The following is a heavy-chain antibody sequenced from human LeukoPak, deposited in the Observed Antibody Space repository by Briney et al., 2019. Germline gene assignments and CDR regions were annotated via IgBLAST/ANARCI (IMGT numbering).Heavy chain of an antibody. CDR2: INPNSGGT. CDR1: GYIFTGYY. J-gene: IGHJ4*02. D-gene: IGHD3-10*01. Sequence: ASVKVSCKTSGYIFTGYYMHWVRQAPGQGLEWMGWINPNSGGTNYAQKFQGRVTITRNTSISTAYMELSSLRSEDTAVYYCARAGFGELLSPDYWGQGTLVTVSS. CDR3: ARAGFGELLSPDY. V-gene: IGHV1-2*02.